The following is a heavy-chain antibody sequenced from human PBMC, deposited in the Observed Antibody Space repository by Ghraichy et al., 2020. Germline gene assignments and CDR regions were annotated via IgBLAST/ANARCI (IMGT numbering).Heavy chain of an antibody. CDR3: ARGYDYVWGSYRHFDY. CDR1: GFTFSSYG. Sequence: GGSLRLSCAASGFTFSSYGMHWVRQAPGKGLEWVAVIWYDGSNKYYADSVKGRFTISRDNSKNTLYLQMNSLRAEDTAVYYCARGYDYVWGSYRHFDYWGQGTLVTVSS. J-gene: IGHJ4*02. V-gene: IGHV3-33*01. CDR2: IWYDGSNK. D-gene: IGHD3-16*02.